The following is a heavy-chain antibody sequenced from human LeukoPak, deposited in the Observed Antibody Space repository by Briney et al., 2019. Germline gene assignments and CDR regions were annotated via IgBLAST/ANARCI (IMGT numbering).Heavy chain of an antibody. CDR3: VTDWPVW. CDR1: GFPFSTSG. Sequence: PGGSLRLSCEASGFPFSTSGMHWVRRAPGKGLDWISYISTGSSIIHYADSVQGRLTISRDDGKNSLYLQMNSLRVEDTAVFHCVTDWPVWWGQGILVTVSS. V-gene: IGHV3-48*01. J-gene: IGHJ4*02. CDR2: ISTGSSII. D-gene: IGHD3-16*01.